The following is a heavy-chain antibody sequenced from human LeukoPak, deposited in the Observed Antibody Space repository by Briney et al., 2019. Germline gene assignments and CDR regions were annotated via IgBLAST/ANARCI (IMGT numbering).Heavy chain of an antibody. CDR3: ARKGPSGYSLDY. CDR1: GYTFTSYA. Sequence: ASVKVSCKASGYTFTSYAMHWVRQAPGQRLEWMGWINAGNGNTKYSQKFQGRVTITRDTSASTAYMELSSLRSEDTAVYYCARKGPSGYSLDYWGQGTLVTVSS. J-gene: IGHJ4*02. D-gene: IGHD6-13*01. V-gene: IGHV1-3*01. CDR2: INAGNGNT.